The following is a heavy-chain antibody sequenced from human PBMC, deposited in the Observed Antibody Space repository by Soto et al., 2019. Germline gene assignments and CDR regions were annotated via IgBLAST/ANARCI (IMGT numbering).Heavy chain of an antibody. V-gene: IGHV4-31*03. D-gene: IGHD3-10*01. CDR2: IYYSGST. CDR1: GGSISSGGYY. J-gene: IGHJ5*02. CDR3: ARGPYYYGSGRDNWFDP. Sequence: SETLSLTCTVSGGSISSGGYYWSWIRQHPGKGLEWIGYIYYSGSTYYNPSLKSRVTISVDTSKNQFSLKLSSVTAADTAVYYCARGPYYYGSGRDNWFDPWGQGTLVTVSS.